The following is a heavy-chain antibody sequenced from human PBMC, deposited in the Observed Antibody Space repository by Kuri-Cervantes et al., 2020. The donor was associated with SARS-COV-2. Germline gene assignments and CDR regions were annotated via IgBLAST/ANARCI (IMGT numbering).Heavy chain of an antibody. Sequence: GGSLRLSCEASGFTFSSYAMRWVRQVPGKGLEWVASIDSSSYYIYHADSVKGRLTISRDNAKTSLYLQMNSLKPEDTAVYYCAREEGGELGEAFDYWGQGALVTVSS. CDR1: GFTFSSYA. V-gene: IGHV3-21*01. CDR3: AREEGGELGEAFDY. D-gene: IGHD7-27*01. CDR2: IDSSSYYI. J-gene: IGHJ4*02.